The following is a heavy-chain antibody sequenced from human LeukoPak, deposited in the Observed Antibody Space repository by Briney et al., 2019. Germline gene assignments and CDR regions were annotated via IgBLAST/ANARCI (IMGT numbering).Heavy chain of an antibody. CDR3: ARARGVVVVAATRENYFDY. CDR1: GGSISSGGYY. CDR2: IYYSGST. V-gene: IGHV4-31*03. J-gene: IGHJ4*02. Sequence: SETLSLTCTVSGGSISSGGYYWSWIRQHPGKGLEWIGYIYYSGSTYYNPSLKSRVTISVDTSKTQFSLKLSSVTAADTAVYYCARARGVVVVAATRENYFDYWGQGTLVTVSS. D-gene: IGHD2-15*01.